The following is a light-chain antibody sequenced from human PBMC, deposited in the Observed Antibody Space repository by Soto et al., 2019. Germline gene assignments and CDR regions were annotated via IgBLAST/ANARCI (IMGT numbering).Light chain of an antibody. J-gene: IGKJ1*01. Sequence: EIVMTQSPVTLSVSPGGRATLSCRASQSISDTLAWYQQKPGQAPRLLIHGASTRAPGFPARFSGSGSGTDFTLTISSLQSEDFAVYYCQQYNNLPWTFGQGTKVDIK. CDR1: QSISDT. V-gene: IGKV3-15*01. CDR3: QQYNNLPWT. CDR2: GAS.